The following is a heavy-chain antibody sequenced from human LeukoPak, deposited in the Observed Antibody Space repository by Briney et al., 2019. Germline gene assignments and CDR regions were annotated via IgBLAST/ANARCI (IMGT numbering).Heavy chain of an antibody. CDR2: ISSNGATT. V-gene: IGHV3-64*04. CDR3: AKDAAGPEY. Sequence: PGGSLRLSCSASGFTFSSFAMHWVRQAPGKGLEYVSAISSNGATTYYADSVKGRFTISRDNSKNTLYLQMNSLRAEDTAVYYCAKDAAGPEYWGQGTLVTVSS. D-gene: IGHD6-13*01. CDR1: GFTFSSFA. J-gene: IGHJ4*02.